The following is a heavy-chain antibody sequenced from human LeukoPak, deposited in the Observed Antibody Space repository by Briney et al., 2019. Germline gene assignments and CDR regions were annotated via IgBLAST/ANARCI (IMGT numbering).Heavy chain of an antibody. D-gene: IGHD5-18*01. Sequence: SETLSLTCTVSGVSISSSSYYWGWIRQPPGKGLEWIGSIYYSGSTYYNPSLKSRVTISVDTSKNQFSLKLSSVTAADTAVYYCARHLSIQLWSHWYFDLWGRGTLVTVSS. CDR2: IYYSGST. J-gene: IGHJ2*01. CDR1: GVSISSSSYY. V-gene: IGHV4-39*01. CDR3: ARHLSIQLWSHWYFDL.